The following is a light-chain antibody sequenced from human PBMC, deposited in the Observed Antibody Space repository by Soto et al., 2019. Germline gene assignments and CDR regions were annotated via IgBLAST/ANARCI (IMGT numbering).Light chain of an antibody. J-gene: IGKJ5*01. CDR2: KAS. CDR3: QQYEIYPIT. Sequence: DIQMTQSPSTLSASVGDRVTITCRASQSINSWLAWYQQKPGKAPKLLSYKASSLESGVPSRFSGSGSGTEFTLTISSLQPDDFAAYYCQQYEIYPITFGQGTRLEIK. CDR1: QSINSW. V-gene: IGKV1-5*03.